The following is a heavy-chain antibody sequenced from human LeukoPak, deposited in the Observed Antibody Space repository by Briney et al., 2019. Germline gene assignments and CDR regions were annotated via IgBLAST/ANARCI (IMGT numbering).Heavy chain of an antibody. Sequence: SETLSLTCTVSGGSISSYYWSWIRQPPGKGLEWIGYIYYSGYTNYNPPLKSRVTISVDTSKNQFSLKLSSVTAADTAVYYCARDHLANLASRLFDPWGQGTLVTVSS. J-gene: IGHJ5*02. CDR1: GGSISSYY. CDR3: ARDHLANLASRLFDP. D-gene: IGHD3-3*01. CDR2: IYYSGYT. V-gene: IGHV4-59*12.